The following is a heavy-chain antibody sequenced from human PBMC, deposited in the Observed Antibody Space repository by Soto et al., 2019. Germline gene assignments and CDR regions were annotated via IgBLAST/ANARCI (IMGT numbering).Heavy chain of an antibody. V-gene: IGHV3-48*02. CDR3: ARDPFNGWYVKLFDE. Sequence: EVQLVESGGGLVQPGGSLRLSCAASGFTFSTSPMHWVRQAPGKGLEWVSYIGGRTSTIYYSDSVKGRFTISRDNSRNTLYLQMNSLRDDDTALYYCARDPFNGWYVKLFDERGQGTLVTVSS. CDR2: IGGRTSTI. J-gene: IGHJ4*02. D-gene: IGHD6-19*01. CDR1: GFTFSTSP.